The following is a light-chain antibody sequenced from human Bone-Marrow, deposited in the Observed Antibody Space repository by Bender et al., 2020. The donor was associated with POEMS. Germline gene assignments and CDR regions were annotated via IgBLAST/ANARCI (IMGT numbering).Light chain of an antibody. J-gene: IGLJ3*02. Sequence: QSVLTQPPSASGTPGQRVTISCSGGSSNIGAHAVNWYQHLPGTAPKLLIYSSHRRPSEVTDRFSGSRSGTSASLAISGLQSEDEADYYCAVWEDSLNGWVFGGGTKLTVL. CDR3: AVWEDSLNGWV. CDR2: SSH. V-gene: IGLV1-44*01. CDR1: SSNIGAHA.